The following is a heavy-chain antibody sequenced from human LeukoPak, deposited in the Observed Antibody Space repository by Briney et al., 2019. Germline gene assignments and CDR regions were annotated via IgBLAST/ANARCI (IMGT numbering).Heavy chain of an antibody. D-gene: IGHD1-26*01. CDR2: ISYDGSNR. V-gene: IGHV3-30-3*01. Sequence: PGGSLRLSCGASGFTFSTYSMHWVRQAPDKGLEWVAIISYDGSNRYYADSVKGRFTISRDNSKNTLYLQMNSLRPEDTAVYYCARGFEADSGSYLVDYWGQGTLVTVSS. J-gene: IGHJ4*02. CDR1: GFTFSTYS. CDR3: ARGFEADSGSYLVDY.